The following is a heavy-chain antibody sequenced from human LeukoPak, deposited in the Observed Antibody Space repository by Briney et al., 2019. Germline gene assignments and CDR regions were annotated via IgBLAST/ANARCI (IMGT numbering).Heavy chain of an antibody. Sequence: PSETLSLTCAVSGGSISSYYWSWLRQPPGKGLEYIGYIYYSGSTNYNPSLKSRVTMSIDTSKKQFSLRLSSVTAADTAVYYCARAITAAVNGAFDIWGQGTMVTVSS. J-gene: IGHJ3*02. CDR1: GGSISSYY. CDR3: ARAITAAVNGAFDI. CDR2: IYYSGST. D-gene: IGHD6-13*01. V-gene: IGHV4-59*01.